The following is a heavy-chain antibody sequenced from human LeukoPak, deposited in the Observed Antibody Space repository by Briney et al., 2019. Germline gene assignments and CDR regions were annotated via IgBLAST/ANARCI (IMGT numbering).Heavy chain of an antibody. CDR1: GFTFSSYE. J-gene: IGHJ4*02. V-gene: IGHV3-7*01. CDR3: ARDLYRIVVVPHYFDY. D-gene: IGHD3-22*01. Sequence: PGGSLRLSCAASGFTFSSYEMNWVRQAPGKGLEWVANIKQDGSEKYYVDSVKGRFTISRDNAKNSLYLQMNSLRAEDTAMYYCARDLYRIVVVPHYFDYWGQGTLVTVSS. CDR2: IKQDGSEK.